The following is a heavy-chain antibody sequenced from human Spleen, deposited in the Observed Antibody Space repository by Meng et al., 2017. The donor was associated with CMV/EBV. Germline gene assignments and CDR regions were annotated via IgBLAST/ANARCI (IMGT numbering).Heavy chain of an antibody. CDR3: ASDYGPTGTTGGYYYYGMDV. V-gene: IGHV3-74*01. J-gene: IGHJ6*02. CDR1: GFTFNNYG. CDR2: INSDGSST. Sequence: GGSLRLSCAASGFTFNNYGMHWVRQAPGKGLVWVSRINSDGSSTNYADSVKGRFTTSRDDAKNTLYLQMNSLRADDTAVYYCASDYGPTGTTGGYYYYGMDVWGQGTTVTVSS. D-gene: IGHD1-1*01.